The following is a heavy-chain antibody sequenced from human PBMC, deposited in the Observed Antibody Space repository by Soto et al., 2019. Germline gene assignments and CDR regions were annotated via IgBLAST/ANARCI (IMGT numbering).Heavy chain of an antibody. CDR2: SGSAAKT. Sequence: EVQLLESGGGLVQPGGSLRLSCAASGFTFSSYAMSWVRQAPGKGLEWVSVSGSAAKTYYADSVKGRFTISRDNSKNTLDLQMNSLRAEDTAVYYCAKDRTVGLGRKGGFDSWGQGTLVTVSS. J-gene: IGHJ4*02. D-gene: IGHD1-26*01. CDR3: AKDRTVGLGRKGGFDS. CDR1: GFTFSSYA. V-gene: IGHV3-23*01.